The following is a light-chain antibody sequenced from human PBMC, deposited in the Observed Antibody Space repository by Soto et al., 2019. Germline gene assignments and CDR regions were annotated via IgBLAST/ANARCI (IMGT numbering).Light chain of an antibody. CDR3: CSYVGGSIWV. Sequence: QAVVTQPASVSGSPGQSITIPCIGSSSDVGSHDIVSWYQQHPGKAPKLFLYEVTKRPSGVSDRFSGSKSGSTASLTISGLQAEDEADYYCCSYVGGSIWVFGGGTKLTVL. CDR2: EVT. CDR1: SSDVGSHDI. V-gene: IGLV2-23*02. J-gene: IGLJ3*02.